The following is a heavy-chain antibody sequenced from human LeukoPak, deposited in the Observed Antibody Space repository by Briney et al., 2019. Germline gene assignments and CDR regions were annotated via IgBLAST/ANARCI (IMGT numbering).Heavy chain of an antibody. D-gene: IGHD6-6*01. CDR3: ARAHSSSSTFDL. Sequence: GRSLRHSCAASGFTFSDYGIHWVRQAPGQGLEWVALIWYDGSKKYYADSVKGRFTISRDNTKNTLYLQLNSLRADDTAVYYCARAHSSSSTFDLWGQGTLVTVSS. CDR1: GFTFSDYG. J-gene: IGHJ4*02. V-gene: IGHV3-33*01. CDR2: IWYDGSKK.